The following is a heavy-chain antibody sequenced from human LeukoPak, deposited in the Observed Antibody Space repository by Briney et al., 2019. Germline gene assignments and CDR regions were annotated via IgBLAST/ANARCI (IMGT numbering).Heavy chain of an antibody. CDR3: ARDAYYYGSGSYYNDNWFDP. Sequence: GASVKVSCKVSGYTVTELSMHWVRQSPGKGLEWMGGFHPEDGETIYAQKFQGRVTMTEDTSTDTAYMELSRLRSDDTAVYYCARDAYYYGSGSYYNDNWFDPWGQGTLVTVSS. J-gene: IGHJ5*02. D-gene: IGHD3-10*01. CDR1: GYTVTELS. CDR2: FHPEDGET. V-gene: IGHV1-24*01.